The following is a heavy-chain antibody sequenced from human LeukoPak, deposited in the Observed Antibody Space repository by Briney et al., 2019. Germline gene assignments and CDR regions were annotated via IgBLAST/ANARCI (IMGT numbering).Heavy chain of an antibody. J-gene: IGHJ3*02. V-gene: IGHV1-2*04. Sequence: ASVKVSCKASGYTFTGYYMHWVRQAPGQGLEWMGWINPNSGGTNYAQKFRGWVTMTRDTSISTAYMELSRLRSDDTAVYYCARPIEMATIAGIAFDIWGQGTMVTVSS. CDR3: ARPIEMATIAGIAFDI. D-gene: IGHD5-24*01. CDR1: GYTFTGYY. CDR2: INPNSGGT.